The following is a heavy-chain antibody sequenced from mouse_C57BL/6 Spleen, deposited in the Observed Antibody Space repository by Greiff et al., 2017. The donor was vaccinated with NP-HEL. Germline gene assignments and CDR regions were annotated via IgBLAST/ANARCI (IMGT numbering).Heavy chain of an antibody. V-gene: IGHV7-3*01. Sequence: DVMLVESGGGLVQPGGSLSLSCAASGFTFTDYYMSWVRQPPGKALEWLGFIRNKANGYTTEYSASVKGRFTISRDNSQSILYLQMNALRAEDSATYYCARSYYDYEGYAMDYWGQGTSVTVSS. D-gene: IGHD2-4*01. CDR3: ARSYYDYEGYAMDY. J-gene: IGHJ4*01. CDR1: GFTFTDYY. CDR2: IRNKANGYTT.